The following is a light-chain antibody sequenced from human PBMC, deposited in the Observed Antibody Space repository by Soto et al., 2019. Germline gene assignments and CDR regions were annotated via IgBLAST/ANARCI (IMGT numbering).Light chain of an antibody. J-gene: IGKJ4*01. Sequence: DIQMTQSPSSLSASVGDRVTITCRASQSISSWLAWYQQKPGKAPKLLIFGVSSLDNGVPSRFSGSGSGTEFTLSISSLHPDDFATSYCQHYSSSSGLTFGGGTKVEIK. V-gene: IGKV1-5*03. CDR3: QHYSSSSGLT. CDR2: GVS. CDR1: QSISSW.